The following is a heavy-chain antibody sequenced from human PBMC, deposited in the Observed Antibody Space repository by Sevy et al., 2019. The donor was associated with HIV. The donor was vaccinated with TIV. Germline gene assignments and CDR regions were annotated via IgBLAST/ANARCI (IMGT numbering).Heavy chain of an antibody. V-gene: IGHV3-30*02. CDR3: AKRGSKSGYGFGY. Sequence: GGSLRLSCIESGFTLSNYGMHWVRQAPGKGLEWVAFIKYDGSIQYYADSVKGRFTISRDNSKKTLYLQMNSLSPEDTAIYYCAKRGSKSGYGFGYWGQGTLVTVSS. CDR1: GFTLSNYG. CDR2: IKYDGSIQ. D-gene: IGHD5-12*01. J-gene: IGHJ4*02.